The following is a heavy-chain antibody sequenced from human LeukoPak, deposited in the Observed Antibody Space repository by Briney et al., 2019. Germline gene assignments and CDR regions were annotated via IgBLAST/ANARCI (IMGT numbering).Heavy chain of an antibody. D-gene: IGHD2-2*01. CDR1: GYSISSGYY. V-gene: IGHV4-38-2*02. Sequence: SETLSLTCTVSGYSISSGYYWGWIRQPPGKGLEWIGSTYHSGSTYYNPSLKSRVTMSVDTSKNQFSLKLSSVTAADTAVYYCAREKYCSSTSCYGDAFDIWGQGTMVTVSS. CDR2: TYHSGST. J-gene: IGHJ3*02. CDR3: AREKYCSSTSCYGDAFDI.